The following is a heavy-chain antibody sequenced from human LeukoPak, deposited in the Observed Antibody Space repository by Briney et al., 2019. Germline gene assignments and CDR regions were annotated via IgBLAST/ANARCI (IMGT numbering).Heavy chain of an antibody. CDR1: GFTVSSNS. V-gene: IGHV3-53*01. CDR3: ARDPPRGAARPSDYFDY. Sequence: GGSLRLSCAASGFTVSSNSMNWVRQAPGKGLEWVSVIYSDGSTYYADSVKGRFTISRDNSRNTLYLQMNSLRAEDTAVYYCARDPPRGAARPSDYFDYWGQGTLVTVSS. J-gene: IGHJ4*02. D-gene: IGHD6-6*01. CDR2: IYSDGST.